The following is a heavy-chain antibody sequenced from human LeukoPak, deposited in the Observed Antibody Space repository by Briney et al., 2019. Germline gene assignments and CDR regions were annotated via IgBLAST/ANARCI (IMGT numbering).Heavy chain of an antibody. J-gene: IGHJ4*02. CDR3: ARDQAGGGGYYFDY. D-gene: IGHD3-16*01. V-gene: IGHV4-61*02. CDR1: GGSISSGSYY. CDR2: IYTSGST. Sequence: PSETLSLTCTVSGGSISSGSYYWSWIRQPAGKGLEWIGRIYTSGSTNYNPSLKSRVTISVDTSKNQFSLKLSSVTAADTAVYYCARDQAGGGGYYFDYWGQGTLVTVSS.